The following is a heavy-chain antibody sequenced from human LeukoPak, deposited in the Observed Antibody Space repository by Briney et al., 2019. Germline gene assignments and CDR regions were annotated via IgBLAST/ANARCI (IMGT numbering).Heavy chain of an antibody. J-gene: IGHJ4*02. CDR1: GASISSGSYY. CDR3: AARGPRSIAARPDY. V-gene: IGHV4-61*02. CDR2: IYTSGST. D-gene: IGHD6-6*01. Sequence: SQTLSLTCTVSGASISSGSYYWSWIRQPAGKGLEWIGRIYTSGSTNYNPSLKSRVTISVDTSKNQFSLKLSSVTAADTAVYYCAARGPRSIAARPDYWGQGTLVTVSS.